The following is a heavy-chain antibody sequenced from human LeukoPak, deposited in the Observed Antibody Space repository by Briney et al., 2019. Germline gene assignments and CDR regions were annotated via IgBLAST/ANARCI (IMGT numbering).Heavy chain of an antibody. J-gene: IGHJ4*02. CDR2: ISSDSTTI. D-gene: IGHD3-16*01. Sequence: GGSLRLSCAASGFTFSSYSMNWIRQAPGKGLEWVSYISSDSTTIQYADSVKGRFTISRDNAEKSVNLQMNSLRAEDTAVYYCTRDGGWRDDYWGQGTLVTVSS. CDR1: GFTFSSYS. V-gene: IGHV3-48*01. CDR3: TRDGGWRDDY.